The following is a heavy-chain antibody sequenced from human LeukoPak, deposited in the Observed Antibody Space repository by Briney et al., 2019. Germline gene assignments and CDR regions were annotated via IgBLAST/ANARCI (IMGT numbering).Heavy chain of an antibody. CDR1: GFTFSRYW. CDR2: INSDGGST. V-gene: IGHV3-74*01. Sequence: GGSLRLSCAASGFTFSRYWMHWVRQAPGKGLVWVSRINSDGGSTSYADSVKGRFTISRDNAKNTLYLQMNSLRAEDTAVYYCARDYYDILTGYYNDAFDIWGQGTMVTVSS. J-gene: IGHJ3*02. D-gene: IGHD3-9*01. CDR3: ARDYYDILTGYYNDAFDI.